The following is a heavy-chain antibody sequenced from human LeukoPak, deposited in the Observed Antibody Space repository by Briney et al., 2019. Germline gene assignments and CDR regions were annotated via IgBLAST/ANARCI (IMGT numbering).Heavy chain of an antibody. D-gene: IGHD3-3*01. J-gene: IGHJ2*01. CDR2: IKYSGST. V-gene: IGHV4-34*01. CDR3: ARGILRKGYFDL. CDR1: GASFRDYY. Sequence: SETLSLTCVVYGASFRDYYWSWIRQTPGEGLQWIGGIKYSGSTDYNPSLKSRVTMSIDTSKNQFSLKLTSVTAADTAVYYCARGILRKGYFDLWGRDTLVTVSS.